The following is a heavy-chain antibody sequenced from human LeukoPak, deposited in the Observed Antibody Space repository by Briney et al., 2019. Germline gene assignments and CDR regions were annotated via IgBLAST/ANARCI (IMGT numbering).Heavy chain of an antibody. CDR3: ATLDV. CDR2: ISYDGSNK. V-gene: IGHV3-30*03. CDR1: GFTFSSYG. J-gene: IGHJ6*02. Sequence: PGGSLRLSCAASGFTFSSYGMHWVRQAPGKGLEWVAVISYDGSNKYYADSVKGRFTISRDNSKNTLYLQMNSLGAEDTAVYYCATLDVWGQGTTVTVSS.